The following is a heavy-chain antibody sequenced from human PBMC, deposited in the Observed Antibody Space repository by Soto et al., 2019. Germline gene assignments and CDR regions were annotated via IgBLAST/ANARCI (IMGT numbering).Heavy chain of an antibody. Sequence: QLQLQESGPGLVKPSETLSLTCTVSGGSISSSGYYWGWIRQPPGKGLEWIGSIFYSGSTYYNPSLSRRVALSVDLSRHQFSLKLSSVTAADTAVYYCARHYGSVDPWGQGTPVTVSS. CDR2: IFYSGST. D-gene: IGHD3-10*01. CDR1: GGSISSSGYY. V-gene: IGHV4-39*01. J-gene: IGHJ5*02. CDR3: ARHYGSVDP.